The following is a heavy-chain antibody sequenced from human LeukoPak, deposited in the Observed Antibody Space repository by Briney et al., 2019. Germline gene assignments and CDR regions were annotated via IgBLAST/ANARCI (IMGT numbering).Heavy chain of an antibody. CDR1: GFTFSSYG. CDR2: ISYDGSNK. Sequence: GGSLRLSCAASGFTFSSYGMHWVRQAPGKGLEWVAVISYDGSNKYYADSVKGRFTISRDNSKNTLYLQMNSLRAEDTAVYYCAKDSVNYDFWSYYYYYGMDVWGRGTTVTVSS. CDR3: AKDSVNYDFWSYYYYYGMDV. J-gene: IGHJ6*02. D-gene: IGHD3-3*01. V-gene: IGHV3-30*18.